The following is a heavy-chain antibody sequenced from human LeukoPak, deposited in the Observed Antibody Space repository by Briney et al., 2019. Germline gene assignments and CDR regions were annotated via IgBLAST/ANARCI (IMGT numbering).Heavy chain of an antibody. CDR1: EFTFSGSA. J-gene: IGHJ6*03. D-gene: IGHD6-13*01. V-gene: IGHV3-73*01. Sequence: GGSLRLSCAASEFTFSGSAMHWVRQASGKGLEWVGRIRSKANSNATAYAASVKGRFTISRDDSKNTEYLQMNSLKTEDTAVYYCTRQQLDQYYYFYYMDVWGKGTTVTVSS. CDR2: IRSKANSNAT. CDR3: TRQQLDQYYYFYYMDV.